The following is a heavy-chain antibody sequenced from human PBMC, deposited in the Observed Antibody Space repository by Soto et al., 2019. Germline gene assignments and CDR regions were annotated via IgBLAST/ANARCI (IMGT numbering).Heavy chain of an antibody. CDR2: IYHSGST. V-gene: IGHV4-30-2*01. Sequence: SETLSLTCAVSGGSISSGGYSWGWIRQQPGEGLEWIGYIYHSGSTYYNPSLKSRVTISVDRSKNQFSLKLSSVTAADTAVYYCASSHAGAHITAAVHWGQGTLVTVSS. D-gene: IGHD6-13*01. CDR1: GGSISSGGYS. J-gene: IGHJ4*02. CDR3: ASSHAGAHITAAVH.